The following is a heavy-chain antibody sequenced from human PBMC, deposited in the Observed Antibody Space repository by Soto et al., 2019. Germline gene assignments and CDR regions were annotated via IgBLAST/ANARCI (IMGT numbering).Heavy chain of an antibody. V-gene: IGHV1-2*02. Sequence: ASVKVSCKASGYTFTGYYMHWVRQAPGQGLEWMGWINPNSGGTNYAQKFQGRVTMTRDTSISTAYMELSRLRSDDTAVYYCARDYSRGYFFPKLLLLGYGMDVWGQGTTVTVPS. D-gene: IGHD1-26*01. J-gene: IGHJ6*02. CDR1: GYTFTGYY. CDR2: INPNSGGT. CDR3: ARDYSRGYFFPKLLLLGYGMDV.